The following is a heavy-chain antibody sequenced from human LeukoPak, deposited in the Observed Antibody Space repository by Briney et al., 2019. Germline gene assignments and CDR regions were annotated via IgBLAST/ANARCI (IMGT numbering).Heavy chain of an antibody. CDR3: ARMSSTSPRKFDS. J-gene: IGHJ5*01. CDR2: IFYSGST. Sequence: SETLSLTCAVYGGSFSPYYWSWIRQPPGKGLEWIGSIFYSGSTYYNPSLKSRVTISVDTSKNQFSLKLSSVTAADTAVYNCARMSSTSPRKFDSWGQGTLVTVSS. CDR1: GGSFSPYY. D-gene: IGHD2-2*01. V-gene: IGHV4-34*12.